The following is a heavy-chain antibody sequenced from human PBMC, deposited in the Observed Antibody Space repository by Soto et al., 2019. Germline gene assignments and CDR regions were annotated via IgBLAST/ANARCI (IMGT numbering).Heavy chain of an antibody. J-gene: IGHJ6*02. V-gene: IGHV4-31*03. CDR2: IYYSGST. CDR1: GGSISSGGYY. Sequence: SETLSLTCTVSGGSISSGGYYWSWIRQHPGKGLEWIGYIYYSGSTYYNPSLKSRVTISVDTSKNQFSLKLSSVTAADTAVYYCARSDYGGNSPMSPREYYYYGMDVRGQGTTVTVS. CDR3: ARSDYGGNSPMSPREYYYYGMDV. D-gene: IGHD4-17*01.